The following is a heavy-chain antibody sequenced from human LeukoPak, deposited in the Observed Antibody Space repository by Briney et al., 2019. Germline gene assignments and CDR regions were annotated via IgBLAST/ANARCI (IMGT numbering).Heavy chain of an antibody. CDR2: IYYSGST. J-gene: IGHJ4*02. D-gene: IGHD5-18*01. Sequence: SETLSLTCTVSGGSVSSGSYYWSWIRQPPGKGLEWIGYIYYSGSTNYNPSLKSRVTISVDTSKNQFSLKLSSVTAADTAVYYCAREGINTAMVVHWGQGTLVTVSS. CDR3: AREGINTAMVVH. CDR1: GGSVSSGSYY. V-gene: IGHV4-61*01.